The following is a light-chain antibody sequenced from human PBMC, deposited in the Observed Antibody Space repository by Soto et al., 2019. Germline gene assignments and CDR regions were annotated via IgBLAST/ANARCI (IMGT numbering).Light chain of an antibody. Sequence: QSALTQPASVSGSPGQAITISCTGTSSDVVRYNYVSWYQHHPGKAPQLLMYEVTKRPSGVSNRFSGSKSGNTASLTISGLQAEDEADYYCSSYTPSSTLVFGGGTTLTVL. CDR2: EVT. CDR3: SSYTPSSTLV. J-gene: IGLJ3*02. CDR1: SSDVVRYNY. V-gene: IGLV2-14*01.